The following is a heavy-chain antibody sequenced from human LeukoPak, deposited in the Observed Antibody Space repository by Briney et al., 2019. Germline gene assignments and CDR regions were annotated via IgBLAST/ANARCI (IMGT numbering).Heavy chain of an antibody. CDR1: GFTFSSYA. Sequence: GGSLRLSCAASGFTFSSYAMSWVRQAPGKGLEWVSGISGSGGSIYYADSVKGRFTISRGNSKNTLYLQMNSLRAEDTAVYYCAKDPREVGSSSPRRGWFDPWGQGTLVTVSS. V-gene: IGHV3-23*01. CDR3: AKDPREVGSSSPRRGWFDP. D-gene: IGHD6-13*01. J-gene: IGHJ5*02. CDR2: ISGSGGSI.